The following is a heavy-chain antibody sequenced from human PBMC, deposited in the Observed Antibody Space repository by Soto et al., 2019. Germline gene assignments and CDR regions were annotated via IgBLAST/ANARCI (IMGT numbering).Heavy chain of an antibody. Sequence: ASVKVSCKASGYTFTGHYIHWVRQAPEQGPEWMGEIGPESGATRYAQKFQGRVTMTRDTSITTVYMELNNLSPDDTAIYYCGRGRSGQIVVFYWGQGTPVTVSS. CDR2: IGPESGAT. V-gene: IGHV1-2*02. CDR1: GYTFTGHY. J-gene: IGHJ4*02. D-gene: IGHD1-26*01. CDR3: GRGRSGQIVVFY.